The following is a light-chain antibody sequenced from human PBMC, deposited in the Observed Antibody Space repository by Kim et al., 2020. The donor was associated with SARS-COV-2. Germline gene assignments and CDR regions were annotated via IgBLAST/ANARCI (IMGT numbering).Light chain of an antibody. V-gene: IGKV3-20*01. CDR2: GAS. CDR1: QSVSSN. Sequence: SPGERATLSCRASQSVSSNLAWYQQKPGQAPRLLIYGASSRATGIPDRFSGSGSGTDFTLTISRLEPEDFAVYYCQQYGSSPPYTFGQGTKLEI. CDR3: QQYGSSPPYT. J-gene: IGKJ2*01.